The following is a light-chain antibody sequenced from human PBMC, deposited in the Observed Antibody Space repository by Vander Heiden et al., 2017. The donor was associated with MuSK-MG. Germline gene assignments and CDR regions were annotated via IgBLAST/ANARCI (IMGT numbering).Light chain of an antibody. Sequence: ILLTPSPGTLSLSPGERATLSCRASQSVSSSYLAWYQQKPGQAPRLLMYGASSRATGIPDRFSSSGSGTDFTLTISRLGTEDFAEYYCQQYGSSPTFGQGTKVEIK. J-gene: IGKJ1*01. CDR2: GAS. V-gene: IGKV3-20*01. CDR1: QSVSSSY. CDR3: QQYGSSPT.